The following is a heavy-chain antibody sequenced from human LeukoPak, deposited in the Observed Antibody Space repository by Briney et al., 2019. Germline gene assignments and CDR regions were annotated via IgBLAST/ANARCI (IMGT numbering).Heavy chain of an antibody. CDR1: GYTLTELS. V-gene: IGHV1-24*01. CDR2: FDPEDGET. CDR3: APGASVAIGDYFDY. Sequence: ASVKVSCKVSGYTLTELSMHWVRQAPGKGLEWMGGFDPEDGETIYAQKFQGRVTMTEDTSTDTAYMELSSLRSEDTAVYYCAPGASVAIGDYFDYWGQGTLVTVSS. D-gene: IGHD6-19*01. J-gene: IGHJ4*02.